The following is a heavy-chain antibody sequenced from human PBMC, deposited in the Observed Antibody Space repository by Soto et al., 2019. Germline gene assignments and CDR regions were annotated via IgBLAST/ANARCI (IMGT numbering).Heavy chain of an antibody. CDR1: GHTLTELS. CDR3: ATPTPLRGAMINNINFDF. V-gene: IGHV1-24*01. D-gene: IGHD3-10*01. Sequence: ASVKVSCKISGHTLTELSIHWVRQAPGKGVERMGGFDPEGGEAIYAQKWHGRVTVTEDTVNGTAYMELRGRESDETAVYNSATPTPLRGAMINNINFDFWGQGTPVTVSS. J-gene: IGHJ4*02. CDR2: FDPEGGEA.